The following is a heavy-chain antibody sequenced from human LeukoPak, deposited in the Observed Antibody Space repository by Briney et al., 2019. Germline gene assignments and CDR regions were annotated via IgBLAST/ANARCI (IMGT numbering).Heavy chain of an antibody. J-gene: IGHJ4*02. CDR2: INHSGST. CDR3: ARGLMVRGVIIGE. CDR1: GGSFSGYY. Sequence: SETLSLTCAVYGGSFSGYYWSWIRQPPGKGLEWIGEINHSGSTNYNPYLKSRVTVSVDTSKNQFSLKLSSVTAADTAVYYCARGLMVRGVIIGEWGQGTPVTVSS. D-gene: IGHD3-10*01. V-gene: IGHV4-34*01.